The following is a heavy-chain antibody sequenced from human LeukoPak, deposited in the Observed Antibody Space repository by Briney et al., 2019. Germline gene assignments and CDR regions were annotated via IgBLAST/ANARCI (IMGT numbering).Heavy chain of an antibody. CDR1: GGSFSGYY. V-gene: IGHV4-34*01. Sequence: SETLSLTCAVYGGSFSGYYWSWIRQPPGKGLEWIGEINHSGSTNYNPSLKSRVTISVDTSKNQFSLKLSSVTAADTAVYYCARRSMLWFGELTYYYYYYMDVWGKGTTVTISS. J-gene: IGHJ6*03. CDR3: ARRSMLWFGELTYYYYYYMDV. CDR2: INHSGST. D-gene: IGHD3-10*01.